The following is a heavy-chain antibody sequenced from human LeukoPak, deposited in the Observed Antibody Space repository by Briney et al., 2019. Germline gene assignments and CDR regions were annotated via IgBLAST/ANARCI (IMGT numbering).Heavy chain of an antibody. CDR2: INWSGGRT. D-gene: IGHD6-19*01. V-gene: IGHV3-20*04. CDR1: GFTFHDSG. J-gene: IGHJ6*03. Sequence: GGSLRVSCTASGFTFHDSGVNWVRQAPGRGPEWVSGINWSGGRTGYADSVQGRFTISRGNANNSLFLQMNSLRAEDTAVYYCARIPVSGTRDYYYYMDVWGKGTMVTVSS. CDR3: ARIPVSGTRDYYYYMDV.